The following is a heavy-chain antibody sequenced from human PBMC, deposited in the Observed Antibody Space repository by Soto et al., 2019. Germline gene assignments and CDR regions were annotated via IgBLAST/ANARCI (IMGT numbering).Heavy chain of an antibody. CDR1: GFTFSNYG. Sequence: ASVKVSCKASGFTFSNYGLNWVRQAPGQGLEWMGWVSANNGHTNYAQNLQGRVSMTTDTSTSTAYMELRGLTFDDTAVYYCARDIESVTAKHFFYYYVVDVWGQGTTVTVSS. D-gene: IGHD2-8*01. J-gene: IGHJ6*02. CDR3: ARDIESVTAKHFFYYYVVDV. CDR2: VSANNGHT. V-gene: IGHV1-18*01.